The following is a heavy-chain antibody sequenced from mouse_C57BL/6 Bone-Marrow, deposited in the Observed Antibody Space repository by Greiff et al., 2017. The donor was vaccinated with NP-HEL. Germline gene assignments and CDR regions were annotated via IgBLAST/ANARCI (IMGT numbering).Heavy chain of an antibody. CDR3: ARWDYYGSSYYFDY. CDR1: GYTFTSYG. Sequence: VMLVESGAELARPGASVKLSCKASGYTFTSYGISWVKQRTGQGLEWIGELYPRSGNTYYNEKFKGKATLTADKSSSTAYMELRSLTSEDSAVYFCARWDYYGSSYYFDYWGQGTTLTVSS. V-gene: IGHV1-81*01. D-gene: IGHD1-1*01. J-gene: IGHJ2*01. CDR2: LYPRSGNT.